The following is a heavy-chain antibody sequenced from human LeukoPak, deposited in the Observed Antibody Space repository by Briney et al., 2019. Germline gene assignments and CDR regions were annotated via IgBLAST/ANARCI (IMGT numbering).Heavy chain of an antibody. J-gene: IGHJ4*02. CDR1: GLTVSSNY. Sequence: GGSLRLSCAASGLTVSSNYMSWIRQAPGKGLEWVSYISSSGSTIYYADSVKGRFTISRDNAKNSLYLQMNSLRAEDTAVYYCARDLWKYPFDYWGQGTLVTASS. V-gene: IGHV3-11*01. CDR3: ARDLWKYPFDY. CDR2: ISSSGSTI. D-gene: IGHD1-7*01.